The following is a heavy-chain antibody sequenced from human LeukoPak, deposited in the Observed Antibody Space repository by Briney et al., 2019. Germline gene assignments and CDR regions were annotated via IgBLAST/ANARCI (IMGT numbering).Heavy chain of an antibody. CDR1: GGTFSSYA. CDR2: IIPIFGTA. CDR3: ARVPLGRRYCSGSSCPRDWFAP. V-gene: IGHV1-69*13. Sequence: SVKVSCKSSGGTFSSYAISWVRQAPGQGLEWMGGIIPIFGTANYAQKFQGRVTHTADESTSTAYMELSSLRSEDTAVYYCARVPLGRRYCSGSSCPRDWFAPWGQGTLVTVSS. D-gene: IGHD2-15*01. J-gene: IGHJ5*02.